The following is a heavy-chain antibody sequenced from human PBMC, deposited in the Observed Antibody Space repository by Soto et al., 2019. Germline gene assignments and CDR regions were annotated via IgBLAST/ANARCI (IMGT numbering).Heavy chain of an antibody. Sequence: QVQLVQSGAEVKKPGSSVKVSCKASGGTFSSYTISWVRQAPGQGLEWMGRIIPILGIANYAQKFQGRVTITAEXXTXTXXMELSSLRSEDTAVYYCARDGYDILTGYYYYGMDVWGQGTTVTVSS. V-gene: IGHV1-69*08. CDR1: GGTFSSYT. D-gene: IGHD3-9*01. J-gene: IGHJ6*02. CDR2: IIPILGIA. CDR3: ARDGYDILTGYYYYGMDV.